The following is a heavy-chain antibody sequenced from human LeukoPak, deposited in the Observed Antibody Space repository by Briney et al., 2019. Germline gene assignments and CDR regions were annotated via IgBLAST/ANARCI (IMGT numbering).Heavy chain of an antibody. Sequence: GGSLRLSCAASGFTISDYWMNWVRQAPGKGLEWVAFIRYDGSNKYYADSVKGRFTISRANSKNTLYVLMKSLKTEDTAVYYCAKGDGFGTDHWGQGTLVTVSS. CDR1: GFTISDYW. CDR2: IRYDGSNK. D-gene: IGHD3-3*01. J-gene: IGHJ4*02. CDR3: AKGDGFGTDH. V-gene: IGHV3-30*02.